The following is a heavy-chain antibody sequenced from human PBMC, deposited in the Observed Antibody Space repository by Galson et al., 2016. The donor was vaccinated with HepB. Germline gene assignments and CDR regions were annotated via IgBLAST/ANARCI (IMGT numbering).Heavy chain of an antibody. CDR2: IIPLFGTA. CDR3: ARASFYFDSSGYYHFDY. D-gene: IGHD3-22*01. J-gene: IGHJ4*02. V-gene: IGHV1-69*13. Sequence: SVKVSCKASGGTFSSYTISWVRQAPGQGLEWMGGIIPLFGTANYAQKFQGRVTITADESTGTAYMELSSLRSEDTAVYYCARASFYFDSSGYYHFDYWGQGTLVTVSS. CDR1: GGTFSSYT.